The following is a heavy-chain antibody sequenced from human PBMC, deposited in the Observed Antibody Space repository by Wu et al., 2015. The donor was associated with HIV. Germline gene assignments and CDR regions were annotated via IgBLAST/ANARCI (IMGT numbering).Heavy chain of an antibody. Sequence: QVQLVQSGAEVKKPGASVKVSCKASGYTFTSYGISWVRQAPGQGLEWMGWISAYNGNANYAQKLQGRVTMTTDTSTSTAYMELRSLRSDDTAVYYCARSVHRDGSGSWGDAFDIWAKGQWSPSLQ. CDR1: GYTFTSYG. V-gene: IGHV1-18*01. CDR2: ISAYNGNA. CDR3: ARSVHRDGSGSWGDAFDI. D-gene: IGHD3-10*01. J-gene: IGHJ3*02.